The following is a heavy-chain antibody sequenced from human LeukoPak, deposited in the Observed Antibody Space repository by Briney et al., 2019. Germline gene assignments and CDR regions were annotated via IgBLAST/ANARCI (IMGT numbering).Heavy chain of an antibody. CDR1: GFTFTDHY. Sequence: GGSLRLSCAASGFTFTDHYMDWVRQAPGKGLECVGRIRNRANSYTTEYAASVKGRFTISRDDSQNSVYLHMNSLKSEDTAVYYCARRNIAVAGFDYRGQGTLVTVSS. CDR2: IRNRANSYTT. CDR3: ARRNIAVAGFDY. V-gene: IGHV3-72*01. D-gene: IGHD6-19*01. J-gene: IGHJ4*02.